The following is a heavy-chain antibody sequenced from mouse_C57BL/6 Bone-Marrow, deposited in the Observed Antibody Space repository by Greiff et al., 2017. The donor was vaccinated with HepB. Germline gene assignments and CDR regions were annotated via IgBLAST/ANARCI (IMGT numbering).Heavy chain of an antibody. CDR3: AGYYYGSSYWYFDV. V-gene: IGHV1-82*01. D-gene: IGHD1-1*01. CDR1: GYAFSSSW. J-gene: IGHJ1*03. CDR2: IYPGDGDT. Sequence: VKVVESGPELVKPGASVKISCKASGYAFSSSWMNWVKQRPGKGLEWIGRIYPGDGDTNYNGKFKGKATLTADKSSSTAYMQLSSLTSEDSAVYFCAGYYYGSSYWYFDVWGTGTTVTVSS.